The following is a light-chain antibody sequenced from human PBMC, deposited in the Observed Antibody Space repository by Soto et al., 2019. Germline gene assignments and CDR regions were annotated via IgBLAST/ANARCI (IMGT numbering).Light chain of an antibody. CDR3: QQRKDWPPLT. J-gene: IGKJ4*01. Sequence: EVVLTQSPDTLSLSAGERATLSCRTSHSVDIYVAWYQQKPGQAPRLLIYDSYNRVTGIPTRFSGSGSGTDFTLTISSLEPEDSAIYYCQQRKDWPPLTFGGGTKVEI. V-gene: IGKV3-11*01. CDR2: DSY. CDR1: HSVDIY.